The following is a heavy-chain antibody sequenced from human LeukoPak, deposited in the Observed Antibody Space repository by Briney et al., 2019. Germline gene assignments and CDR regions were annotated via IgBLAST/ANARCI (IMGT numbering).Heavy chain of an antibody. CDR1: GFTFSSYA. CDR3: ARDRFFYYSRGLYSPPF. Sequence: GRSLRLSCAASGFTFSSYAMHWVRQAPGKGLEWVAVISYDGSNKYYADSVKGRFTISRDNSKNTLYLQKNSLRAEDTAVYYCARDRFFYYSRGLYSPPFWGQGTLVTVSS. D-gene: IGHD3-22*01. V-gene: IGHV3-30-3*01. CDR2: ISYDGSNK. J-gene: IGHJ4*02.